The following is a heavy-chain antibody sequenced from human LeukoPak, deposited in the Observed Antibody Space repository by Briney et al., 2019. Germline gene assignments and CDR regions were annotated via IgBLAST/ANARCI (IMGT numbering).Heavy chain of an antibody. V-gene: IGHV4-4*07. CDR2: IYTSGST. D-gene: IGHD1-26*01. Sequence: SETLSLTCTVSGGSISSYYWSWIRQPAGKGLGWIGRIYTSGSTNYNPSLKSRVTMSVDTSKIQFSLNLNSVTAADTAVYYCAVSTVGAPVPQPFDIWGQGTWVTVSS. J-gene: IGHJ3*02. CDR3: AVSTVGAPVPQPFDI. CDR1: GGSISSYY.